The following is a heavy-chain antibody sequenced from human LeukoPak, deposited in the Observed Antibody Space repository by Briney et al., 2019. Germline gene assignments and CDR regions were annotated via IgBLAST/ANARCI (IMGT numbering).Heavy chain of an antibody. Sequence: PSETLSLTCAVYGGSFSGYYWSWICQPPGKGLEWIGEINHSGSTNYNPSLKSRVTISVDTSKNQFSLKLSSVTAADTAVYYCARVNKWGYQLLYYFDYWGQGTLVTVSS. D-gene: IGHD2-2*01. CDR2: INHSGST. CDR1: GGSFSGYY. CDR3: ARVNKWGYQLLYYFDY. J-gene: IGHJ4*02. V-gene: IGHV4-34*01.